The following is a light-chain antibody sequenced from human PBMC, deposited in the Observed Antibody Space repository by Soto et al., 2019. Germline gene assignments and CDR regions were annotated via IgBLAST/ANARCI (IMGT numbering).Light chain of an antibody. CDR2: AAS. V-gene: IGKV1-39*01. Sequence: DIQMTQSPSSLSASVGDRVTITCRSSESIARHLNWYQQKPGKAPKLLIYAASSLQNGVPSRFRGGGSGTDFTLNISNLQPEDLATYYCQPSYSTLSITFGQGTRLEIK. CDR3: QPSYSTLSIT. CDR1: ESIARH. J-gene: IGKJ5*01.